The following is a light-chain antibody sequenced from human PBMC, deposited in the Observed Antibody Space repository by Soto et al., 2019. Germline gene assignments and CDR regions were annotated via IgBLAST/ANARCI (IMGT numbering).Light chain of an antibody. CDR3: QSYDSSLSVSV. V-gene: IGLV1-40*01. Sequence: QAVVTQPPSVSGAPGQRVTISCTGSSSNIGAGYNVHWYQQLPGTAPKLLIYGNNNRPSGVPDRFSGSKSGTSASLAIAGLQAEDEADYYCQSYDSSLSVSVFGGGTKLTVL. CDR2: GNN. CDR1: SSNIGAGYN. J-gene: IGLJ2*01.